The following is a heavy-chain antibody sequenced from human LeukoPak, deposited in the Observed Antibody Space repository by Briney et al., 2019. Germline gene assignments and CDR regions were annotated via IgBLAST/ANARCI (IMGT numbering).Heavy chain of an antibody. D-gene: IGHD6-25*01. J-gene: IGHJ4*02. CDR3: ARGGRYSSGGYFDY. CDR1: GGSISSSSYY. Sequence: PSETLSLTCTVSGGSISSSSYYWGWIRQPPGKGLEWIGSIYYSGGTYYNPSLKSRVTISVDTSKNQFSLKLSSVTAADTAVYYCARGGRYSSGGYFDYWGQGTLVTVSS. CDR2: IYYSGGT. V-gene: IGHV4-39*07.